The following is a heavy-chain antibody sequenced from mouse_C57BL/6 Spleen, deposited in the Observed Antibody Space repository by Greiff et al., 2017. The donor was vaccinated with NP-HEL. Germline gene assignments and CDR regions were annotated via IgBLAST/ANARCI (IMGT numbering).Heavy chain of an antibody. CDR1: CYAFSSSW. CDR2: IYPGDGDT. Sequence: QVQLQQSGPELVKPGASVKISFKASCYAFSSSWMNWVKPRPGKGLEWIGRIYPGDGDTNYNGKFKGKATLTADKSSSTAYMQLSSLTSDDSDVYVCARSGQTTVVRYFEVWGTGTTVTVSS. V-gene: IGHV1-82*01. J-gene: IGHJ1*03. D-gene: IGHD1-1*01. CDR3: ARSGQTTVVRYFEV.